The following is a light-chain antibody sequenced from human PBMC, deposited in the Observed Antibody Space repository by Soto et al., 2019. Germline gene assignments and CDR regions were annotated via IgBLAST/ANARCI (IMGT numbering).Light chain of an antibody. CDR1: SGSVSTNYY. CDR2: NTN. V-gene: IGLV8-61*01. J-gene: IGLJ3*02. Sequence: QTVVTQEPSFSVSPGRTVTLTCGLSSGSVSTNYYPTWYQQTPGQAPRTLIYNTNTRSSGVPDRFSGSILGNKAALTITGAQADDESDYYCVLYMGGGLNWVFGGGTKLTVL. CDR3: VLYMGGGLNWV.